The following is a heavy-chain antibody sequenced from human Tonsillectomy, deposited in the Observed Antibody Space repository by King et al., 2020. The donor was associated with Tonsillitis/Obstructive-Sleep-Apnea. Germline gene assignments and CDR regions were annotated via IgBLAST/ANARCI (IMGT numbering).Heavy chain of an antibody. CDR1: GGSFSDYY. V-gene: IGHV4-34*01. J-gene: IGHJ4*02. CDR2: INHSGST. Sequence: VQLQQWGAGLLKPSETLSLTCAVYGGSFSDYYWNWIRQPPGKGLEWIGEINHSGSTNYSPSLKSRVTISVDTSNNQFSLKLSSVTAADTAVYYCARGYYDILTGYYGYYFDYWGQGTLVTVSS. CDR3: ARGYYDILTGYYGYYFDY. D-gene: IGHD3-9*01.